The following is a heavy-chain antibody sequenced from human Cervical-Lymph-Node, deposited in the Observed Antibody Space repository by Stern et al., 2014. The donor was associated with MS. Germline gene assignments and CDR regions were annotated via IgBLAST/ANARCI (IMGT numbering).Heavy chain of an antibody. J-gene: IGHJ6*02. Sequence: VQLVESGGGLVKPGGSLRLTCTASGFTFSDYYMSWIRQAPGKGLEWVSYISISRTTIYYEDSVKGRFTISRDKNSLFLQMNSLRAEDTAVYYCARSPQRHRYTYGYYHYGMDVWGHGTTVTVSS. CDR3: ARSPQRHRYTYGYYHYGMDV. CDR1: GFTFSDYY. D-gene: IGHD5-18*01. CDR2: ISISRTTI. V-gene: IGHV3-11*01.